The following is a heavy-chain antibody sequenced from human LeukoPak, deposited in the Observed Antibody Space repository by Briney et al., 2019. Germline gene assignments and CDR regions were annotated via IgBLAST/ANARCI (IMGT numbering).Heavy chain of an antibody. D-gene: IGHD2-2*02. CDR2: IMQDGSEK. V-gene: IGHV3-7*01. CDR3: ARDLVVPAAIPFYYYYYMDV. Sequence: PGGSLRLSCAASGFTFSSYWMSWVRQAPGKGLEWVANIMQDGSEKYYVDSVKGRFTISRDNAKNSLYLQMNSLRAEDTAVYYCARDLVVPAAIPFYYYYYMDVWGKGTTVTVSS. J-gene: IGHJ6*03. CDR1: GFTFSSYW.